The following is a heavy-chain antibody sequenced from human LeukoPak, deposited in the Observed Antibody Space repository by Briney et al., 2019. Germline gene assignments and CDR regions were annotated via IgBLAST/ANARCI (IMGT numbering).Heavy chain of an antibody. V-gene: IGHV3-74*01. CDR1: GLTFSSYW. CDR3: ARRAAAGMGIDY. D-gene: IGHD6-13*01. J-gene: IGHJ4*02. Sequence: PGGSLRLSCTASGLTFSSYWMHWVRQAPGKGLVWVSGINGAGSSTTNADSVKGRLTISRDNAKNTLYLQRNSLRAEDTAVYYCARRAAAGMGIDYWGQGTLVTVSS. CDR2: INGAGSST.